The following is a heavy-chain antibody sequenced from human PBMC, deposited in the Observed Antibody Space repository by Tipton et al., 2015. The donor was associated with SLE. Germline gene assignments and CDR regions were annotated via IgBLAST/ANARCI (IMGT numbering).Heavy chain of an antibody. D-gene: IGHD1-14*01. CDR1: GYTFTTIA. CDR2: INTNTGNP. V-gene: IGHV7-4-1*02. CDR3: ATASLTSGHGTFY. J-gene: IGHJ4*02. Sequence: QVQLVQSGSELKKPGASVTVSCKASGYTFTTIAVNWVRQAPGQGPEWMGWINTNTGNPTYAQGFTGRFVFSLDTSVSTAYLHITSLKAEDTAVYYCATASLTSGHGTFYWGQGTLVTVSS.